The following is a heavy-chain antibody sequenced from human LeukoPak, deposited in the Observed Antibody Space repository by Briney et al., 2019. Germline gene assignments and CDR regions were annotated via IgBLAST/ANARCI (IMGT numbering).Heavy chain of an antibody. CDR2: IIPIFGTA. D-gene: IGHD2-15*01. CDR1: GGTFSSYA. V-gene: IGHV1-69*01. J-gene: IGHJ4*02. Sequence: GSSVKVSCKASGGTFSSYAISWVRQAPGQGLEWMGGIIPIFGTANYAQKFQGRVTITADESTSTAYMELSSLRSEDTAVYYYARGSALLALSFDYWGQGTLVTVSS. CDR3: ARGSALLALSFDY.